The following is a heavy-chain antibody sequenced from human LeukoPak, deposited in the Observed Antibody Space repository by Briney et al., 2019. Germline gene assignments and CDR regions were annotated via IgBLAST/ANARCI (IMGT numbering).Heavy chain of an antibody. D-gene: IGHD2-2*01. Sequence: GGSLRLSCAASGFTFSSYAMSWVRQAPGKGLEWVSAISGSGGSTYYADSVKGRFTISRDNSKNTLYLQMNSLRAEDTAVYYCAKDQAWCSSTSCYALVYGYWGQGTLVTVSS. J-gene: IGHJ4*02. V-gene: IGHV3-23*01. CDR1: GFTFSSYA. CDR2: ISGSGGST. CDR3: AKDQAWCSSTSCYALVYGY.